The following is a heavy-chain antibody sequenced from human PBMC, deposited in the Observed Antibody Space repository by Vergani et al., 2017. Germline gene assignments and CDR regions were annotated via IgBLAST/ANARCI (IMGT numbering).Heavy chain of an antibody. CDR3: ARDNKQLRPRAFDL. CDR1: GASINNDFYY. Sequence: QVQLQESGPGLVKPSQTLSLTCTVSGASINNDFYYWHWIRQPAGKGLEWIGRIYVSGITDYNSSLQSRVSMSVDTSKNQFSLTLTSVTAADTAVYYCARDNKQLRPRAFDLCGEGTMVTVSS. D-gene: IGHD4-23*01. CDR2: IYVSGIT. V-gene: IGHV4-61*02. J-gene: IGHJ3*01.